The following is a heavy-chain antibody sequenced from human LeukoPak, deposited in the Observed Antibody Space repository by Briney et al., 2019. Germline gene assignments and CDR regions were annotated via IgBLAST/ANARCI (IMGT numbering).Heavy chain of an antibody. D-gene: IGHD3-3*01. Sequence: SETLSLTCAVYGGSFSGYYWSWIRQPPGKGLEWIGEINHSGSTNYNPSLKSRVTISVDTSKNQFSLKLSSVTVADTAVYYCARPTYFWSPYGMDVWGQGTTVTVSS. CDR1: GGSFSGYY. CDR3: ARPTYFWSPYGMDV. CDR2: INHSGST. J-gene: IGHJ6*02. V-gene: IGHV4-34*01.